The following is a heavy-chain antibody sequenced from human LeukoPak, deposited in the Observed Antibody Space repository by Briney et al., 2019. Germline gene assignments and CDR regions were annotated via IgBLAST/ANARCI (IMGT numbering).Heavy chain of an antibody. Sequence: SVKVSCKASGGTFSSYAISWVRQAPGQVLEWMVRIIPIFGTANYAQKFQGRVTITTDESTSTAYMELSSLRSEDTAVYYCARGTRYDILTGHGGTYMDVWGKGTTVTVSS. V-gene: IGHV1-69*05. J-gene: IGHJ6*03. CDR3: ARGTRYDILTGHGGTYMDV. CDR1: GGTFSSYA. D-gene: IGHD3-9*01. CDR2: IIPIFGTA.